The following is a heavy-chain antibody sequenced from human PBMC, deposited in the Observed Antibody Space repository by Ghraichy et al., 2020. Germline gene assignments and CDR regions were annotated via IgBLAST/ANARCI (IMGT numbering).Heavy chain of an antibody. Sequence: GGSLSLSCAASGFTFNIYGMNWVRQAPGKGLEWVSYISSTSSAMYYADSVKGRFTISRDNAKNSLYLQMNSLRDEDTAVYYCASNLPPMDWGQGTLVTVSS. CDR3: ASNLPPMD. CDR1: GFTFNIYG. J-gene: IGHJ4*02. CDR2: ISSTSSAM. V-gene: IGHV3-48*02. D-gene: IGHD5-24*01.